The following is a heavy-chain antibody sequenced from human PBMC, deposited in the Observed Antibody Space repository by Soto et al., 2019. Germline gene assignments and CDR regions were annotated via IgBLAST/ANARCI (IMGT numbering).Heavy chain of an antibody. D-gene: IGHD3-22*01. CDR2: IHYSGDS. J-gene: IGHJ4*02. V-gene: IGHV4-31*03. CDR1: GDSVSSNNYY. CDR3: ARDVNDSSGSQGLDY. Sequence: SETLSLTCTVIGDSVSSNNYYWSWIRQRPGKGLEWIGYIHYSGDSYDNPSLTSRITMSMDVSKLQCSMNLRYVTAVDTAIYYCARDVNDSSGSQGLDYWGQGTVVTVSS.